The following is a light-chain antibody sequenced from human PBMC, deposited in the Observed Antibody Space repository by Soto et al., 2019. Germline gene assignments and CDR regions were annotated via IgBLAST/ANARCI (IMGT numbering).Light chain of an antibody. V-gene: IGKV3-15*01. J-gene: IGKJ1*01. CDR3: HQHNSGLRT. Sequence: IVMTQSPATLSMSPGDRATLSCRASQSLATNMAWYQQKPGQAPRLLIYGASIRATGVPARFTGSGSGTEFTLTINGLLSEDFAFYYCHQHNSGLRTFGRGTKVDIK. CDR1: QSLATN. CDR2: GAS.